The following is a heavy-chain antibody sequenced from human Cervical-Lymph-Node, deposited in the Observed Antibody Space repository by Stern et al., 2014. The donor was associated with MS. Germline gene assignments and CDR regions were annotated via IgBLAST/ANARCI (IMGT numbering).Heavy chain of an antibody. CDR3: ARQLGHSNFLHY. D-gene: IGHD4-11*01. J-gene: IGHJ4*02. Sequence: EVQLVESGAGVNRPGQSLKISCRASGFSFTNYWVAWVRQKPGKGLEWMGIIRPGDSEVRYSPSFQGRVTMSVDRSINTAYLQWSSLQPSDTAMYYCARQLGHSNFLHYWGQGVLVTVSS. V-gene: IGHV5-51*01. CDR1: GFSFTNYW. CDR2: IRPGDSEV.